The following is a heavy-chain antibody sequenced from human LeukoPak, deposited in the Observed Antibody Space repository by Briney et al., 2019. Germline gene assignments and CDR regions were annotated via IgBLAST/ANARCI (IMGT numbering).Heavy chain of an antibody. CDR1: GFTFTAYW. Sequence: GGSLRLSCAASGFTFTAYWMTWVRQAPGKGLEWVANINQDGSEVFFADSVQGRFSISRDNAKKSVYLQMNSLRAEDTALYYCARFASGSYYNGLLDYWGQGTLVTVSS. D-gene: IGHD3-10*01. CDR2: INQDGSEV. CDR3: ARFASGSYYNGLLDY. J-gene: IGHJ4*02. V-gene: IGHV3-7*01.